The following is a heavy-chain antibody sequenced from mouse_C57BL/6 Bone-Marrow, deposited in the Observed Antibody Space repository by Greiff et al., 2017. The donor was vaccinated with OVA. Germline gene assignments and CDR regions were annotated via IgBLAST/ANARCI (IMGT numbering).Heavy chain of an antibody. Sequence: VKLQESGAELVKPGASVKISCKASGYAFNSYWMHWVKQRPGQGLEWIGQIYPGDGDTNYNAKFKGKATLTADTSSSTAYMQLSSLTSEDSAVYCCAREEKANWDYWGQGTTLTVSS. CDR2: IYPGDGDT. CDR1: GYAFNSYW. J-gene: IGHJ2*01. V-gene: IGHV1-80*01. D-gene: IGHD4-1*01. CDR3: AREEKANWDY.